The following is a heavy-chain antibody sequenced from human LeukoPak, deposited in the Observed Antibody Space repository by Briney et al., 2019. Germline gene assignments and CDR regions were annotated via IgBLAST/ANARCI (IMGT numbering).Heavy chain of an antibody. CDR2: INPDGRDT. D-gene: IGHD2-21*02. J-gene: IGHJ1*01. Sequence: GGSLRLSCEGSAFIFSGHWMNWVRQAPGKGLEWVAHINPDGRDTYYVDSVKGRFTISRDNAQNSMYLQMNSLRVEDTAVYYCTSWGDTTAEYFQRWGQGTLVTVSS. V-gene: IGHV3-7*01. CDR3: TSWGDTTAEYFQR. CDR1: AFIFSGHW.